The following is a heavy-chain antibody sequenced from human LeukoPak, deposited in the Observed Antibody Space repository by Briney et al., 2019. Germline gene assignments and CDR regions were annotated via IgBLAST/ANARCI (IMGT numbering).Heavy chain of an antibody. CDR1: GGSISGYY. V-gene: IGHV4-59*01. J-gene: IGHJ5*02. Sequence: PSETLSLTCTVSGGSISGYYWSWVRQPPGKGLEWIGYIYDSGTTNYNPSLKSRVTISEDTSKNQFSLKLTSVTAADTAVYYCAKKVESKWFDPWGQRTLVTVSS. CDR2: IYDSGTT. CDR3: AKKVESKWFDP. D-gene: IGHD1-1*01.